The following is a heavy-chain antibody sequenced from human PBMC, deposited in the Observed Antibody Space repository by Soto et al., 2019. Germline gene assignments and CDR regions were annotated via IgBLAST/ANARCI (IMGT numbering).Heavy chain of an antibody. J-gene: IGHJ4*02. CDR1: GFTFSSYA. CDR2: ISGSGGST. CDR3: AKDGRKGSYFDY. Sequence: GESLKISCAASGFTFSSYAMSWVRQAPGKGLEWVSAISGSGGSTYYADSVKGRFTISRDNSKNTLYLQMNSLRAEDTAVYYCAKDGRKGSYFDYWGQGTLVTVSS. D-gene: IGHD2-15*01. V-gene: IGHV3-23*01.